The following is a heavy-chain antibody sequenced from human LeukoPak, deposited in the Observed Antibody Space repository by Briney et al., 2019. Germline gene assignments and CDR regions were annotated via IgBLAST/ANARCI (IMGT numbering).Heavy chain of an antibody. CDR2: INPNSGGT. J-gene: IGHJ4*02. D-gene: IGHD6-19*01. CDR1: GYTFTSYY. Sequence: ASVKVSCKASGYTFTSYYIHWVRQAPGQRLEWMGWINPNSGGTNYAQKFQGRVTMTRDTSISTAYMELSRLRSDDTAVYYCAKEGSSGWVPNYWGQGTLVTVSS. CDR3: AKEGSSGWVPNY. V-gene: IGHV1-2*02.